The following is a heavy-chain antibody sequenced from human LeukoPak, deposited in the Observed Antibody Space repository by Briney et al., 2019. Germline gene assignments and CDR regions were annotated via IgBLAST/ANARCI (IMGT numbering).Heavy chain of an antibody. CDR3: VRDRGYSTFDY. CDR2: MKEDGGEI. Sequence: GGSLRLSCAASGFAITDHHMDWVRQAPGKGMEWVANMKEDGGEINYVDSVKGRFTISRDNAKNSLDLQMNSLRVDDTAVYYCVRDRGYSTFDYWGQGTLVIVSS. V-gene: IGHV3-7*01. CDR1: GFAITDHH. D-gene: IGHD4-23*01. J-gene: IGHJ4*02.